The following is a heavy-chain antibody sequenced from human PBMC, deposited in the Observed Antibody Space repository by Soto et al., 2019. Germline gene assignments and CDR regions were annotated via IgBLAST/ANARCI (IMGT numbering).Heavy chain of an antibody. D-gene: IGHD3-22*01. CDR1: GGSISSSSYY. V-gene: IGHV4-39*01. CDR2: IYYSGST. CDR3: ASLRGYYDSSGFDY. J-gene: IGHJ4*02. Sequence: SETLSLTCPVSGGSISSSSYYWGWIRQPPGKGLEWIGSIYYSGSTYYNPSLKSRVTISVDTSKNQFSLKLSSVTAADTAVYYCASLRGYYDSSGFDYWGQGTLVTVSS.